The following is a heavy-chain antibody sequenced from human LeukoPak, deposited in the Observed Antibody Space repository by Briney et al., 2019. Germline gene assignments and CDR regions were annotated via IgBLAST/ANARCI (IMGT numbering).Heavy chain of an antibody. V-gene: IGHV4-59*01. J-gene: IGHJ4*02. CDR1: GGSLNGYY. CDR2: LYYDGST. Sequence: KPSGNPSPTCPVSGGSLNGYYWSWIRQSPGKGLEWLGYLYYDGSTNYNPSLKSRLTISVDTSKNLFSLKLTSVTAADTAVYYCARLLRYHDTSGYQFFDFWGQGALVTVSS. CDR3: ARLLRYHDTSGYQFFDF. D-gene: IGHD3-22*01.